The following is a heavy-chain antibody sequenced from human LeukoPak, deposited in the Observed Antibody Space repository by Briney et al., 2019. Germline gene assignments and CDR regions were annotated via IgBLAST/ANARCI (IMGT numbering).Heavy chain of an antibody. J-gene: IGHJ6*03. Sequence: PGGSLRLSCAASGFTFSTYGMNWVRQAPGKGLEWVSYISISGRAIQYADSVKGRFTISRDNAKNSLYLQMNSLRAEDTAVYYCAKEGSIFGVARYMDVWGKGTTVTVSS. CDR1: GFTFSTYG. CDR3: AKEGSIFGVARYMDV. D-gene: IGHD3-3*01. CDR2: ISISGRAI. V-gene: IGHV3-48*04.